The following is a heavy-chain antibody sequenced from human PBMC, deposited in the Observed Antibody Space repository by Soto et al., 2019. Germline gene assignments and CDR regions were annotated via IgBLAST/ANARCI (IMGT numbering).Heavy chain of an antibody. Sequence: GGSLRISCAASGFSFHCYHMSWIRQAPGKGLEWISYISSSGNTIYYADSVKGRCTISRDNAKNSLYLQMNSLRTDDTAVYYCARDTAVTTGWFDPWGHGTLVTVSS. J-gene: IGHJ5*02. D-gene: IGHD4-17*01. CDR3: ARDTAVTTGWFDP. CDR1: GFSFHCYH. CDR2: ISSSGNTI. V-gene: IGHV3-11*01.